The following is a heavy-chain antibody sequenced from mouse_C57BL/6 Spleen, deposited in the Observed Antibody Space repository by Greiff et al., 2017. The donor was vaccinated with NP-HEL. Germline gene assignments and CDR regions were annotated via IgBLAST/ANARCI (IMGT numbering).Heavy chain of an antibody. CDR3: ARSGGSSLFDY. D-gene: IGHD1-1*01. J-gene: IGHJ2*01. V-gene: IGHV1-26*01. CDR2: INPNNGGT. Sequence: EVQLQQSGPELVKPGASVKISCKASGYTFTDYYMNWVKQSHGKSLEWIGDINPNNGGTSYNQKFKGKATLTVDKSSSTAYMELRSLTSEDSAVYYCARSGGSSLFDYWGQGTTLTVSS. CDR1: GYTFTDYY.